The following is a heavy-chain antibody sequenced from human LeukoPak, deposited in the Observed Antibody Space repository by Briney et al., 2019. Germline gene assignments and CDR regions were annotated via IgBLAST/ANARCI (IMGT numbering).Heavy chain of an antibody. V-gene: IGHV4-59*01. Sequence: PSETLSLTCTVSGGFISSYYWSWIRQPPGKGLEWIGYIYYSGSTNYNPSLKSRVTISVDTSKNQFSLKLSSVTAADTAVYYCARVQASSGYYYAVDYYYYMDVWGKGTTVTVSS. CDR1: GGFISSYY. J-gene: IGHJ6*03. CDR3: ARVQASSGYYYAVDYYYYMDV. D-gene: IGHD3-22*01. CDR2: IYYSGST.